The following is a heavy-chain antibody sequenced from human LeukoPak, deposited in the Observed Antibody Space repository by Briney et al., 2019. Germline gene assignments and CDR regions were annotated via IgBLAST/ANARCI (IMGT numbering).Heavy chain of an antibody. V-gene: IGHV4-34*01. CDR1: GGSFSGYY. CDR2: INHSGST. J-gene: IGHJ6*03. CDR3: ARGKAYYYYMDV. Sequence: SETLSLTCAVYGGSFSGYYWSWIRQPPGKGREWIGEINHSGSTNYNPSLKSRVTISVDTSNNQFSLKLSSVTAADTAVYYCARGKAYYYYMDVWGKGTTVTVSS.